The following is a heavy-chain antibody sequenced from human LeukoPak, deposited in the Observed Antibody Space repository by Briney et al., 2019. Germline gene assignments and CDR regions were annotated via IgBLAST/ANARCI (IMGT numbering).Heavy chain of an antibody. CDR3: AKRGVVIRVILVGFHKEAYYFDS. CDR2: ISDSGGRT. V-gene: IGHV3-23*01. J-gene: IGHJ4*02. D-gene: IGHD3-22*01. CDR1: GITLSNYG. Sequence: GGSLRLSCAVSGITLSNYGMSWVRQAPGKGLEWVAGISDSGGRTNYADSVKGRFTISRDNPKNTLYLQMNSLRAEDTAVYFCAKRGVVIRVILVGFHKEAYYFDSWRQGALVTVSP.